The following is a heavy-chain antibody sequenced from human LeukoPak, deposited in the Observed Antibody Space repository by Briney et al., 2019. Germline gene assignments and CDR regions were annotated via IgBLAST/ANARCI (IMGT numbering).Heavy chain of an antibody. CDR3: ARRGPYFDY. V-gene: IGHV3-48*04. J-gene: IGHJ4*02. Sequence: LGGSLRLSCAASGFTFSHYNMHWVRQAPGKGLEWVSYITGSHTTIYYVDSVKGRFTISRDNAKNSLYLQMNSLRAEDTAIYYCARRGPYFDYWGQGILVTVSS. CDR1: GFTFSHYN. D-gene: IGHD3-10*01. CDR2: ITGSHTTI.